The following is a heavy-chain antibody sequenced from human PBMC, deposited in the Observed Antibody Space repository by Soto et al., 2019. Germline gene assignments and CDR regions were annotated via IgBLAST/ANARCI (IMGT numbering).Heavy chain of an antibody. V-gene: IGHV1-69*01. CDR2: IIPIFGTA. Sequence: QVQLVQSGAEVKKPGSSVKVSCTASGGTFSSYAISWVRQAPGQGLEWMGGIIPIFGTANYAQKFQGRVTITADESTSTAYMELSSLRSEDTAVYYCARILASGAGTHYYYGMDVWGQGTTVTVSS. D-gene: IGHD6-19*01. CDR3: ARILASGAGTHYYYGMDV. CDR1: GGTFSSYA. J-gene: IGHJ6*02.